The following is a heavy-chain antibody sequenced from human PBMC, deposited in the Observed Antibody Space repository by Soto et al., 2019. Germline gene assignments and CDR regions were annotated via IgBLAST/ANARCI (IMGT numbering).Heavy chain of an antibody. J-gene: IGHJ4*02. Sequence: LRLSCAASGLSFSNSEMNWIRQAPGKGLEWVSHMTGSGSAIYYADSVKGRFTISRDNAKNLLYLQLNSLRAEDTALYYCARSGGDYRPFDSWGQGTLVTVSS. CDR2: MTGSGSAI. CDR3: ARSGGDYRPFDS. V-gene: IGHV3-48*03. D-gene: IGHD2-21*01. CDR1: GLSFSNSE.